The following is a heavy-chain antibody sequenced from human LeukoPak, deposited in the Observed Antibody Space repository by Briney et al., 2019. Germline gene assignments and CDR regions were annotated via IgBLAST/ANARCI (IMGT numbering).Heavy chain of an antibody. CDR2: IYYTGTT. Sequence: SETLSLTCTVSGGSINSYYWSWIRQPPGKGLEWIGYIYYTGTTNYNPSLKSRVTISVDTSKNQFSLKLSSVTAADTAVYYCARRHVEYSSSSDPYYFDYWGQGTLVTVSS. CDR3: ARRHVEYSSSSDPYYFDY. D-gene: IGHD6-6*01. CDR1: GGSINSYY. V-gene: IGHV4-59*01. J-gene: IGHJ4*02.